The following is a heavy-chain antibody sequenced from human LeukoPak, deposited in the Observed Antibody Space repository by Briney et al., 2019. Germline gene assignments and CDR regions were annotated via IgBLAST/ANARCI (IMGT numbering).Heavy chain of an antibody. CDR1: GFTFSNFV. J-gene: IGHJ4*02. V-gene: IGHV3-23*01. CDR2: ISGRGGSI. D-gene: IGHD2-15*01. CDR3: AIEYEGFFDS. Sequence: PGGSLILSCAASGFTFSNFVMSWVRQAPGKGLGWVSVISGRGGSIYYADSVKGRFTISRDNSKNTLYLQMSSLRAEDTAVYYCAIEYEGFFDSWGQGTLVAVSS.